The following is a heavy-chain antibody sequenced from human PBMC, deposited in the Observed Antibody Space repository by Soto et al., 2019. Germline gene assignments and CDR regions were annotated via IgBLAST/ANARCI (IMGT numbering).Heavy chain of an antibody. CDR1: GGSFSSYA. CDR3: ASPGATVTTPYYYYGMDV. D-gene: IGHD4-4*01. Sequence: SVKVSCKASGGSFSSYAISWVRQAPGQGLEWMGGIIPIFGTANYAQKFQGRVTITADESTSTAYMELSSLRSEDTAVYYCASPGATVTTPYYYYGMDVRGQGTTVTVSS. V-gene: IGHV1-69*13. J-gene: IGHJ6*02. CDR2: IIPIFGTA.